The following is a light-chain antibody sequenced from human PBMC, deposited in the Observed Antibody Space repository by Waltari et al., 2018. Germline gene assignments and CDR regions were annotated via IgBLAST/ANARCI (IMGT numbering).Light chain of an antibody. V-gene: IGKV1-5*03. J-gene: IGKJ5*01. CDR2: KAS. CDR3: QQYNSYSIT. Sequence: DIQMTQSPSTLSASVGDRVPITCRASQSISNWWTWYQQKPGKAPKLLIYKASNLESGVPSRFSGSGSGTEFILTINSLQPDDFATYYCQQYNSYSITFGQGTRLEIK. CDR1: QSISNW.